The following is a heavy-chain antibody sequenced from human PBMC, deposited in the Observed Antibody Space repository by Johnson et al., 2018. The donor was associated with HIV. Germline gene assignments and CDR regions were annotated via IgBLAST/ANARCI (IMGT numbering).Heavy chain of an antibody. V-gene: IGHV3-30-3*01. CDR3: ARVQMELGAVYAFDI. J-gene: IGHJ3*02. Sequence: QVQLVESGGGVVQPGRSLRLSCAASGFMFSSYAMHWVRQAPGKGLEWEAIISYDGSNKYCADSVKGRFTISRDNSKNTLYLQMNSLRAEDTALYYCARVQMELGAVYAFDIWGQRKIVTVSS. CDR2: ISYDGSNK. CDR1: GFMFSSYA. D-gene: IGHD1-7*01.